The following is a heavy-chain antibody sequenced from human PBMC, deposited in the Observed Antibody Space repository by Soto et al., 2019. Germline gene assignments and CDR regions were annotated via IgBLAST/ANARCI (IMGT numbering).Heavy chain of an antibody. Sequence: QVLLIQSGVEVRKPGASVTVSCKASGYRFTSYTIGWVRQALGQGLEWLGWINVYKGNTIYADEFQGRVTMTTDTSTSTAYLELTSLTSDDTAVYYCARDLGGAYYDYWGQGTLVTVSS. J-gene: IGHJ4*02. CDR2: INVYKGNT. V-gene: IGHV1-18*01. CDR1: GYRFTSYT. D-gene: IGHD4-17*01. CDR3: ARDLGGAYYDY.